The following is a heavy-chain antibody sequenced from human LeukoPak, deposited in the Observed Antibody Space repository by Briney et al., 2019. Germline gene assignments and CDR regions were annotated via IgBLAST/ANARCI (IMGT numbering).Heavy chain of an antibody. D-gene: IGHD4-23*01. V-gene: IGHV4-31*03. CDR1: GGPISSGGYY. J-gene: IGHJ3*02. CDR3: ARDYGGNSDAFDI. CDR2: IYYSGST. Sequence: SETLSLTCTVSGGPISSGGYYWSWTRQHPGKGLEWIGYIYYSGSTYYNPSLKSRVTISVDTSKNQFSLKLSSVTAADTAVYYCARDYGGNSDAFDIWGQGTMVTVSS.